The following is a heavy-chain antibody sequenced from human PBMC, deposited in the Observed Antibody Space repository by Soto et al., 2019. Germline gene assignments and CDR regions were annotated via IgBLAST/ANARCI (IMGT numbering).Heavy chain of an antibody. V-gene: IGHV4-31*03. Sequence: QVQLQESGPGLVKPSQTLSLTCTVSGGSISSGGYYWSWIRQHPGKGLEWIGYIYYSGSTYYNPSLKSRVTISVDTSKSQFFLKLSSVTAADTAVYYCARVAAASGIRFDYWGQGTLVTVSS. J-gene: IGHJ4*02. CDR2: IYYSGST. D-gene: IGHD6-13*01. CDR3: ARVAAASGIRFDY. CDR1: GGSISSGGYY.